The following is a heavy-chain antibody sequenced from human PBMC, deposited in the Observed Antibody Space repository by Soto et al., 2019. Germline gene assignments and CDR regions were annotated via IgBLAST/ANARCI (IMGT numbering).Heavy chain of an antibody. Sequence: GGSLRLSCAASGFTFFTYAMTWFRQAPGKGLEWVSSVSGSGGDTYHADFVKGRFTISRDNSKNTLYLQMNSLRAEDTAVYYCAKDHRVGSGGRKLIFDYWGQGTLVTVSS. J-gene: IGHJ4*02. D-gene: IGHD6-25*01. CDR1: GFTFFTYA. CDR3: AKDHRVGSGGRKLIFDY. V-gene: IGHV3-23*01. CDR2: VSGSGGDT.